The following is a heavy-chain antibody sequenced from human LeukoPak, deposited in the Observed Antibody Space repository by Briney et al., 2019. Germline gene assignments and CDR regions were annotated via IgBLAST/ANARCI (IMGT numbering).Heavy chain of an antibody. V-gene: IGHV1-69*05. CDR1: GGTFSSYA. D-gene: IGHD3-10*01. CDR2: IIPIFGTA. CDR3: ASPTVSYYYGSGEDYYYMDV. Sequence: GASVKVSCKASGGTFSSYAISWVRQAPGQGLEWMGGIIPIFGTANYAQKFQGRVTITTDESTSTAYMELSSLRSEDTAVYYCASPTVSYYYGSGEDYYYMDVWGKGTTVTVSS. J-gene: IGHJ6*03.